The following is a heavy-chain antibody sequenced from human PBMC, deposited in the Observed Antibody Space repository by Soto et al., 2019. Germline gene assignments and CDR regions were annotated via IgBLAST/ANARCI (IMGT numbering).Heavy chain of an antibody. J-gene: IGHJ5*01. CDR1: GFTVSSNY. CDR2: LYAGERT. Sequence: EVRLVESGGGLVQPGGSLRLSCVASGFTVSSNYMSWVRQAPGKGLEWVSVLYAGERTDYADSVKGRFTISRDSSKNTVDLQLSSLRAEDTAVYCCARTRVPWIRLYVGWFDSWGQGTLVTVSS. V-gene: IGHV3-66*01. D-gene: IGHD5-18*01. CDR3: ARTRVPWIRLYVGWFDS.